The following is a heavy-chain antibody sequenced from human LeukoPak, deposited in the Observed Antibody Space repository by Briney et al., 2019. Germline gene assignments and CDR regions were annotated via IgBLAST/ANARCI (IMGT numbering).Heavy chain of an antibody. CDR1: GYTFTSYY. V-gene: IGHV1-46*01. J-gene: IGHJ4*02. D-gene: IGHD3-10*01. CDR2: INPSGGST. CDR3: ARDSPNYYGSGSPLDY. Sequence: ASVEVSCKVSGYTFTSYYMHWVRQAPGQGLEWMGIINPSGGSTSYAQTFQGRVTMTRDTSTSTVYMELSSLRSEDTAVYYCARDSPNYYGSGSPLDYWGQGTLVTVSS.